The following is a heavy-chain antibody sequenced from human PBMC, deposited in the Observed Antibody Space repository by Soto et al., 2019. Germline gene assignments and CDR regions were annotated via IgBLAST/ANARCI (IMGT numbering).Heavy chain of an antibody. Sequence: ETLSLTCAVSGDSISSSNWWRWVRQPPGKGLEWIGEIYHSGSTNYNPSLKSRVTISVDKSKNQFSLKLSSVTAADTAVYYCARYDSSGYYRTLMAAFDIWGQGTMVTVSS. D-gene: IGHD3-22*01. CDR2: IYHSGST. CDR3: ARYDSSGYYRTLMAAFDI. CDR1: GDSISSSNW. J-gene: IGHJ3*02. V-gene: IGHV4-4*02.